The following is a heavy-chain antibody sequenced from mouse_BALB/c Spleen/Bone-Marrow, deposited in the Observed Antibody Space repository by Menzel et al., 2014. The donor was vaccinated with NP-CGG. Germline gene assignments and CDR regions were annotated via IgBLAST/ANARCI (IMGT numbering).Heavy chain of an antibody. V-gene: IGHV5-4*02. CDR2: ISDGVSYA. Sequence: EVMLVESGGGLVKPGGSLKLSCAASGFTFSDYYMFWVRQTPEKRLEWAATISDGVSYAYYPDSVKGRFTISRDNARNNLYLQMSSLKSEDTAMYYCARAPPYDFYAMDYWGQGTSVTVSS. D-gene: IGHD2-13*01. CDR1: GFTFSDYY. CDR3: ARAPPYDFYAMDY. J-gene: IGHJ4*01.